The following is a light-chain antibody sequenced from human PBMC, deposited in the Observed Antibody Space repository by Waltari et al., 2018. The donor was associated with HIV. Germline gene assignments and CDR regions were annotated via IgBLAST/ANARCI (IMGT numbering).Light chain of an antibody. CDR1: KLGGKY. CDR2: QDN. Sequence: SYELTQPPSVSVSPGQTDGITCSGNKLGGKYASWYQQKPGQSPVLVIYQDNKRPSGIPERFSGSNSGNTATLTISGTQTMDEADYYCQAWDSATGVFGGGTNLTVL. CDR3: QAWDSATGV. V-gene: IGLV3-1*01. J-gene: IGLJ2*01.